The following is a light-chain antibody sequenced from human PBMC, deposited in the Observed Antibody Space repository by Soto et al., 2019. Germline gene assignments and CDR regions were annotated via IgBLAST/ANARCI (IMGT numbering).Light chain of an antibody. CDR1: QSVSSK. CDR2: AAS. CDR3: QQYNSLRT. Sequence: ELVMTQSPATLSVSPGERATLSCRASQSVSSKLAWYQQKPGQPPRLLIYAASTRATGIPARFSGSGSGTEFPLTISSLQYEDFAIYYCQQYNSLRTFGQGTNVEIK. J-gene: IGKJ1*01. V-gene: IGKV3D-15*01.